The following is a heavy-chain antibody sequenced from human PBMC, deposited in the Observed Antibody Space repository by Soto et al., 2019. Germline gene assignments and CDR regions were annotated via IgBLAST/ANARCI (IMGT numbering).Heavy chain of an antibody. D-gene: IGHD6-19*01. V-gene: IGHV3-48*02. J-gene: IGHJ4*02. CDR1: GFMFDSYA. CDR2: ISPGGDRI. Sequence: EAQLVESGGGLVQPGGSLRLSCVASGFMFDSYAMNWVRQAPGQGLEWVSYISPGGDRIYYAESLQGRITISRNNARNSLSLQMNILSDEDTAVYYCTKSADSAGWGVDFWGQGTLVTVSS. CDR3: TKSADSAGWGVDF.